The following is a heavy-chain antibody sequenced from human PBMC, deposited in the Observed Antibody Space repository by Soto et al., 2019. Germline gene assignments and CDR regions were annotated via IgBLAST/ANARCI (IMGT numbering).Heavy chain of an antibody. CDR3: ARVDYYDSSGPLDI. J-gene: IGHJ3*02. CDR1: WFTVISNY. CDR2: IYSGGST. D-gene: IGHD3-22*01. V-gene: IGHV3-53*01. Sequence: PGGSLRLSCASSWFTVISNYMSWVRQAPGKGLEWVSVIYSGGSTYYADSVKGRFTISRDNSKNTLYLQMNSLRAEDTAVYYCARVDYYDSSGPLDIWGQGTMVTVSS.